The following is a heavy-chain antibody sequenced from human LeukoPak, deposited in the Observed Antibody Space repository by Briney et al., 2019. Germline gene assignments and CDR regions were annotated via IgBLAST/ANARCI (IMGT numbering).Heavy chain of an antibody. CDR3: ARGRPGGSFDY. D-gene: IGHD3-16*01. V-gene: IGHV4-34*01. Sequence: TSETLSLTCAVYGGSFSGYYWSWIRQPPGKGLEWSGGINHSGSTNYNPSLKSRVTISVDTSKNQYSLKLSSVTAADTAVYYCARGRPGGSFDYWGQGTLVTVSS. CDR2: INHSGST. CDR1: GGSFSGYY. J-gene: IGHJ4*02.